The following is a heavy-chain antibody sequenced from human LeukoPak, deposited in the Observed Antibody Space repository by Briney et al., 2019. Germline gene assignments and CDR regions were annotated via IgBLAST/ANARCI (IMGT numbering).Heavy chain of an antibody. V-gene: IGHV3-23*01. J-gene: IGHJ4*02. CDR2: MRGSGGST. D-gene: IGHD6-19*01. CDR3: AKAPVIAVAGLFDY. CDR1: GFTFSCYA. Sequence: PGGSLRLSCAASGFTFSCYAMSWAGHAPGKWLEWVSAMRGSGGSTYNADSVKGRFTIARDNSKNTLYLQMNSLRAEDTAVYYCAKAPVIAVAGLFDYWGQGTLVTVSS.